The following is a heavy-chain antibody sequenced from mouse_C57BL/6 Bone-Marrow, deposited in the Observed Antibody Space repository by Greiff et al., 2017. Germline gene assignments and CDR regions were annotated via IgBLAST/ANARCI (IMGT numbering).Heavy chain of an antibody. V-gene: IGHV3-6*01. CDR2: ISYDGSN. Sequence: VQLKESGPGLVKPSQSLSLTCSVTGYSITSGYYWNWIRQFPGNKLEWMGYISYDGSNNYNPSLKNRISITRDTSKNQFFLKLNSVTTEDTATYYCARDVGDYDVFAYWGQGTLVTASA. D-gene: IGHD2-4*01. CDR3: ARDVGDYDVFAY. CDR1: GYSITSGYY. J-gene: IGHJ3*01.